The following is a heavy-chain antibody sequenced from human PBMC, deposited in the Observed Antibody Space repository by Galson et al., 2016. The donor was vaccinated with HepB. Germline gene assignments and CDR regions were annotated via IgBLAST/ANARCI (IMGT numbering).Heavy chain of an antibody. V-gene: IGHV5-51*01. CDR1: GYTFTSYW. D-gene: IGHD1-26*01. CDR2: IYPGDSDT. J-gene: IGHJ4*02. Sequence: QSGAEVKKPGESLKMSCEASGYTFTSYWIGWVRQMPAKGLEWVAIIYPGDSDTRYGPSFQGRVTISADKSIRTAYLQWTSLETSDPAIYYFARPGGTYSDWGQGTLLTVSS. CDR3: ARPGGTYSD.